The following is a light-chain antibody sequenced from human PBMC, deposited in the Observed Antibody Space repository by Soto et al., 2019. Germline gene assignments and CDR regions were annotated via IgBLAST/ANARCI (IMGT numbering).Light chain of an antibody. CDR3: QQYYSFPLT. CDR1: QGISSY. V-gene: IGKV1D-8*01. CDR2: AAS. Sequence: VIWMTQSASLLSASTGDRVTISCLMSQGISSYLAWYQQKPGKAPELLIYAASTLQSGVPSRFSGSGSGTDFTLTISCLQSEDFATYYCQQYYSFPLTFGGGTKVDNK. J-gene: IGKJ4*01.